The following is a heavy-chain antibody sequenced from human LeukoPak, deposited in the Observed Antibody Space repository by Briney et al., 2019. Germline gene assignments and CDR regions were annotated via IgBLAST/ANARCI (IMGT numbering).Heavy chain of an antibody. CDR2: IFHSGST. D-gene: IGHD4-17*01. CDR3: ARDRSYGDYRRTFDC. Sequence: SETLSLTCAVSGYSISSGYYWGWTRQPPGKGLDWIGSIFHSGSTYYNPSLKSRVTISVDTSKNQFSLKLNSVTAADTAVYYCARDRSYGDYRRTFDCWGQGTLVTVSS. CDR1: GYSISSGYY. V-gene: IGHV4-38-2*02. J-gene: IGHJ4*02.